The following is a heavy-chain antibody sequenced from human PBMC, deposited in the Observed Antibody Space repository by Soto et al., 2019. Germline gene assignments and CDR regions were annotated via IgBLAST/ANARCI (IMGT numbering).Heavy chain of an antibody. D-gene: IGHD6-25*01. CDR1: GGSISSTNW. Sequence: QVQLRESRPGLVKPSGTLSLTCAVSGGSISSTNWWTWVRQSPEKGLDWIVEIYHSGSTNYNPSLRGRVTMSVDKSNNQFSLTMRSMTAADTAVYFCATLPPRIEVRLLPIPIWGQGPLVTVSS. CDR3: ATLPPRIEVRLLPIPI. CDR2: IYHSGST. J-gene: IGHJ4*02. V-gene: IGHV4-4*02.